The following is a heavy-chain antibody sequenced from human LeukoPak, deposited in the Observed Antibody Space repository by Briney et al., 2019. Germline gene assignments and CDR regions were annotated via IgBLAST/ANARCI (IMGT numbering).Heavy chain of an antibody. CDR1: GFTFRTYS. CDR3: ARDPGSPYYYYMDV. Sequence: TGGSLRLSCAASGFTFRTYSMHWVRQAPGKGLEWVPSISRSSSDIYYADPVKGRFTISRDTAKNSLFLQMNSLRAEDTAIYYCARDPGSPYYYYMDVWGKGITVTVSS. J-gene: IGHJ6*03. V-gene: IGHV3-21*01. D-gene: IGHD5-12*01. CDR2: ISRSSSDI.